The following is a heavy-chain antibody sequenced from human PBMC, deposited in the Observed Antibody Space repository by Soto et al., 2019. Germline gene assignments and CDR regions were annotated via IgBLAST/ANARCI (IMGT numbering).Heavy chain of an antibody. Sequence: ASVKVSCKACGDTFTSYYMHWVRQAPGQGLEWMGIINPSGGSTSYAQKFQGRVTMTRDTSTSTVYMELSSLRSEDTAVYYCARDRRVTNTTYYYSYGMDVWGQGTAVTVSS. CDR3: ARDRRVTNTTYYYSYGMDV. V-gene: IGHV1-46*01. CDR2: INPSGGST. CDR1: GDTFTSYY. J-gene: IGHJ6*02. D-gene: IGHD4-4*01.